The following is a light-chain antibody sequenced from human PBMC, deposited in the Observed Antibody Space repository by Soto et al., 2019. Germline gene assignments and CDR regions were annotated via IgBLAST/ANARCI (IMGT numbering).Light chain of an antibody. J-gene: IGLJ3*02. CDR3: SSYTSISTWV. CDR2: EVS. Sequence: QSALTQPASVSGSPGQSITISCTGTSSDVGGYDYVSWYQQHPGKPPKLIIFEVSDRPSGISNRFSGSKSGNTASLTISGLQAEDEADYYCSSYTSISTWVFGGGTKLTVL. CDR1: SSDVGGYDY. V-gene: IGLV2-14*01.